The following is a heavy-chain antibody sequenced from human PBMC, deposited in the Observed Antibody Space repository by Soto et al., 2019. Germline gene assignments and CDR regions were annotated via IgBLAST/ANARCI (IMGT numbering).Heavy chain of an antibody. V-gene: IGHV1-69*06. CDR1: GGTFSSSA. D-gene: IGHD2-21*01. CDR3: AGERPGGGEAG. J-gene: IGHJ6*02. CDR2: IIPVFGTA. Sequence: QVQLVQSGAEVKKPGSSVKVSCKASGGTFSSSAISWVRQAPGQGLEWMGAIIPVFGTAYYAQKFQGRVTITADKPASTAYMELSMLRSADMAVDYCAGERPGGGEAGWGQGTRVTVSS.